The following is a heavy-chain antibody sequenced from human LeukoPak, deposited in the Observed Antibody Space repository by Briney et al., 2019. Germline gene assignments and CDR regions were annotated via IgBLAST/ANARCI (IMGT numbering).Heavy chain of an antibody. Sequence: ASVKVSCKASGYTFTGYYMHWVRQAPGQGLEWMGWINPNSGGTNYAQKFQGRVTMTRDTSISTAYMELSRLRSDDTAVYYCARDLAGPSNYYYYYMDVWGKGTTVTVSS. CDR3: ARDLAGPSNYYYYYMDV. V-gene: IGHV1-2*02. CDR2: INPNSGGT. CDR1: GYTFTGYY. D-gene: IGHD6-19*01. J-gene: IGHJ6*03.